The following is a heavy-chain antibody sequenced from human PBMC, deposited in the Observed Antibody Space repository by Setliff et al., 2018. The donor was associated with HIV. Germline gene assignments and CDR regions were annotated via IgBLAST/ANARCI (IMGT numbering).Heavy chain of an antibody. Sequence: SETLSLTCAVSGYSISSGYFWGWSRQPPGKGLEWIGIVHHSGTSYFNPSLKSRVTISADTSKSQFTMNLTSVTAADTDVYYCVHSLLVAPMVDYWGQGTLVTVSS. V-gene: IGHV4-38-2*01. CDR2: VHHSGTS. D-gene: IGHD2-15*01. J-gene: IGHJ4*02. CDR3: VHSLLVAPMVDY. CDR1: GYSISSGYF.